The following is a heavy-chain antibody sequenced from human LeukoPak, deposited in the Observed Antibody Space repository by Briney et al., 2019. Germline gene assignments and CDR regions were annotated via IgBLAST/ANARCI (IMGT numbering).Heavy chain of an antibody. CDR2: INHSGSI. Sequence: SETLSLTCAVYGGSFSGYYWSWIRQPPGKGLEWIGEINHSGSINYNPSLKSRVTISVDTSKNQFSLKLSSVTAADTAVYYCARGTGYCSSTSCYTAYLTWFDPWGQGTLVTVSS. D-gene: IGHD2-2*02. CDR3: ARGTGYCSSTSCYTAYLTWFDP. CDR1: GGSFSGYY. J-gene: IGHJ5*02. V-gene: IGHV4-34*01.